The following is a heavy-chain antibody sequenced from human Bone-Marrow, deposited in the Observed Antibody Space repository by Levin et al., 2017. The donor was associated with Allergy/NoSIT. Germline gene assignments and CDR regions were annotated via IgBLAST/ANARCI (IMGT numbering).Heavy chain of an antibody. CDR2: IDPKTGAT. D-gene: IGHD3-16*02. Sequence: PEASVKVSCRASGYTFTGYYMHWVRQAPGQGLDWMGWIDPKTGATNSAQKFQGRVTMTNDASISTAYMELSSLRSDDTAVYYCARAVFGEVIDYWGQGTLVPVSS. CDR3: ARAVFGEVIDY. J-gene: IGHJ4*02. V-gene: IGHV1-2*02. CDR1: GYTFTGYY.